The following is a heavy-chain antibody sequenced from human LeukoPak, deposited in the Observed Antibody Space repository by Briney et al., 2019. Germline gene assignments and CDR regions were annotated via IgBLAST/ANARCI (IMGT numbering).Heavy chain of an antibody. CDR2: IYSGGST. D-gene: IGHD2-21*02. J-gene: IGHJ3*02. Sequence: GGSLRLSCAASGFTVSSNYMSWVRQAPGKGLEWVSVIYSGGSTYYADSVKGRFTISRDNSKNTLYLQMNSLRAEDTAVYYCARDPQLLPDVAYCGGDCYPGGGAFDIWGQGTMVTASS. CDR3: ARDPQLLPDVAYCGGDCYPGGGAFDI. V-gene: IGHV3-66*01. CDR1: GFTVSSNY.